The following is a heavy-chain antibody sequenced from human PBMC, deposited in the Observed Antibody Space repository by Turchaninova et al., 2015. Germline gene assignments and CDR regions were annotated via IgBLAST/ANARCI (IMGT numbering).Heavy chain of an antibody. D-gene: IGHD1-14*01. Sequence: QVQLQQWGAGLLKPSETLSLTCCVEGGSFRCYSWRWIRQPPEKGLEWSGEINQSGSTNYNPSLKSRVTMSVDTSKNQFSLKLSSVTAADTAVYYCARVVSASLSPFFDYWGQGTLVTFSS. J-gene: IGHJ4*02. CDR1: GGSFRCYS. V-gene: IGHV4-34*01. CDR2: INQSGST. CDR3: ARVVSASLSPFFDY.